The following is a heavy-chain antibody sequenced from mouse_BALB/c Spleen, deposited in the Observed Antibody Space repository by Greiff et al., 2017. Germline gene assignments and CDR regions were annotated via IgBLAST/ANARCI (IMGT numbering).Heavy chain of an antibody. J-gene: IGHJ4*01. CDR3: TRYHYYGSSYGAMDY. Sequence: QVQLKQPGAELVKPGASVKLSCKASGYTFTSYYMYWVKQRPGQGLEWIGGINPSNGGTNFNEKFKSKATLTVDKSSSTAYMQLSSLTSEDSAVYYCTRYHYYGSSYGAMDYWGQGTSVTVSS. V-gene: IGHV1S81*02. D-gene: IGHD1-1*01. CDR2: INPSNGGT. CDR1: GYTFTSYY.